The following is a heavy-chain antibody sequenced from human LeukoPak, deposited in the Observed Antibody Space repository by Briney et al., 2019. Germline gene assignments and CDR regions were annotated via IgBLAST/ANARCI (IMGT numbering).Heavy chain of an antibody. J-gene: IGHJ4*02. Sequence: GASVKVSCKASGYTFTTYGISWVRQAPGQGLEWMGWVSAYSDNTSYAQNLQGRVIMTTDTSTTTAYMELRSLRSDDTAVYYCARDYCSGGRCNCPDYWGQGTLLTLSS. D-gene: IGHD2-15*01. CDR1: GYTFTTYG. CDR3: ARDYCSGGRCNCPDY. CDR2: VSAYSDNT. V-gene: IGHV1-18*01.